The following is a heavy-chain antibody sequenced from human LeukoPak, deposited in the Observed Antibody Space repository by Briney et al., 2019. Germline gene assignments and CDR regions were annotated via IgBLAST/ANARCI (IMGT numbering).Heavy chain of an antibody. D-gene: IGHD3-3*01. V-gene: IGHV3-7*01. CDR2: IKQDGSEK. CDR3: ARTGRFLEWFGPLEGFDY. Sequence: GGSLRLSCVASGFIINNYWMNWVRQAPGKGLEWVANIKQDGSEKYYVDSVKGRFTISRDNAKNSVYLQMNSLRAEDTAVYYCARTGRFLEWFGPLEGFDYWGQGTLVTVSS. CDR1: GFIINNYW. J-gene: IGHJ4*02.